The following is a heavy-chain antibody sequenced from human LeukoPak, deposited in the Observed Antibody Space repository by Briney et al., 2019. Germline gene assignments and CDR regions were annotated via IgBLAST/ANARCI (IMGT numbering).Heavy chain of an antibody. D-gene: IGHD3-3*01. CDR1: GGSISSGNYY. V-gene: IGHV4-39*07. Sequence: PSETLSLTCTVSGGSISSGNYYWTRIRQPPGKGLEWNGEIIDTGSTKYNSSLKSRVTISVDTSKNEFSLNLTSVTAADTAIYYCARGLASGYPPIPFDYWGQGTLVTVSS. CDR3: ARGLASGYPPIPFDY. CDR2: IIDTGST. J-gene: IGHJ4*02.